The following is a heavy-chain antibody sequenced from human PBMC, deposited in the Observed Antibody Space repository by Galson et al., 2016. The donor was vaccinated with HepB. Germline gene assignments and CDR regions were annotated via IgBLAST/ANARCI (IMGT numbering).Heavy chain of an antibody. J-gene: IGHJ6*02. V-gene: IGHV3-69-1*01. D-gene: IGHD5-18*01. CDR3: ARDDIDSAMFSPNYGMDV. CDR1: GFSFSFYT. Sequence: SLRLSCAASGFSFSFYTMNWVRQAPGKGLEWVSKISSSSTSFYADSVKGRFTISRDNAKNSLFLQLDSLREEDTAVYYCARDDIDSAMFSPNYGMDVWGQGTTVTVSS. CDR2: ISSSSTS.